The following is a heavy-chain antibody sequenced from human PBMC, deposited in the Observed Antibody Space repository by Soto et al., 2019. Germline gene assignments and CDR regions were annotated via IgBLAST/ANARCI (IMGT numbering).Heavy chain of an antibody. D-gene: IGHD2-2*01. V-gene: IGHV4-34*01. CDR2: INHSGST. Sequence: PSETLSLTCAVYGGSFSGYYWSWIRQPPGKGLEWIGEINHSGSTNYNPSLKSRVTISVDTSKNQFSLKLSSVTAADTAVYYCASDRGYCSSTSCYSRYYYYGMDVWGQGTTVTVSS. J-gene: IGHJ6*02. CDR1: GGSFSGYY. CDR3: ASDRGYCSSTSCYSRYYYYGMDV.